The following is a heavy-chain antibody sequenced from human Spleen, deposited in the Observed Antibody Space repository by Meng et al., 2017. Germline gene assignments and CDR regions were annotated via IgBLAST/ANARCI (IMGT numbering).Heavy chain of an antibody. CDR1: GYTFTGYY. J-gene: IGHJ4*02. D-gene: IGHD4-17*01. CDR3: AVTSPTTGVDY. Sequence: ASVKVSCKASGYTFTGYYMHWVRQAPGQGLEWMGWINPNSGGTNYARKFQGRVTMTRDTSISTAYMELSRLRSDDTAVYYCAVTSPTTGVDYWGQGTLVTVSS. V-gene: IGHV1-2*02. CDR2: INPNSGGT.